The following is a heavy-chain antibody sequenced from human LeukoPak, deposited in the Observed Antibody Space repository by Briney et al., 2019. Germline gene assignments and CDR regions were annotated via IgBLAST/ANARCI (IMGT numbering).Heavy chain of an antibody. Sequence: GGSLRLSCAASGFTFSSYAMSWVRQAPGKGLEWVSAISGSGGSTHYADSVKGRFTISRDNSKNTLYLQMNSLRAEDTAVYYCAKDLYSSGWYPMSYWGQGTLVTVSS. CDR1: GFTFSSYA. CDR2: ISGSGGST. V-gene: IGHV3-23*01. J-gene: IGHJ4*02. CDR3: AKDLYSSGWYPMSY. D-gene: IGHD6-19*01.